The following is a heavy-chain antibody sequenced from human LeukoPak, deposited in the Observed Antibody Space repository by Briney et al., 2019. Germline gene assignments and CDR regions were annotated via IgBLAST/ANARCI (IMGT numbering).Heavy chain of an antibody. CDR2: IKEDGSEE. CDR3: ARIRPGNYFDY. Sequence: GGSLRLSCTASGFTFSIYWMSWVRQAPGKGPEWVASIKEDGSEEHYVDSVKGRFTISRDNARNSVHVQTNSLRAEDTAVYFCARIRPGNYFDYWGQGALVTVSS. J-gene: IGHJ4*02. V-gene: IGHV3-7*01. CDR1: GFTFSIYW. D-gene: IGHD6-6*01.